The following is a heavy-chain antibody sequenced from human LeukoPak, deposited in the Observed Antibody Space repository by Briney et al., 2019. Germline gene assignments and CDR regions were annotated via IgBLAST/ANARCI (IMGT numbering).Heavy chain of an antibody. J-gene: IGHJ6*02. V-gene: IGHV4-59*01. CDR1: GGSISSYY. Sequence: PSETLSLTCTVSGGSISSYYWSWIRQPPGKGLEWVGYIYYSGSTNYNPSLKSRVTISVDTSKNQFSLKLSSVTAADTAAYYCARLAYCGGDCPSHYYGMDVWGQGTTVTVSS. CDR2: IYYSGST. D-gene: IGHD2-21*02. CDR3: ARLAYCGGDCPSHYYGMDV.